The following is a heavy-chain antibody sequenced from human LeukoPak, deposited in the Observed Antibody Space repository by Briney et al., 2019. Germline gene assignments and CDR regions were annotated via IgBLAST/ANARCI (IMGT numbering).Heavy chain of an antibody. J-gene: IGHJ3*02. D-gene: IGHD4-17*01. CDR3: ASSVTIPTLYAFDI. CDR2: INPNSGGT. Sequence: ASVKVSCKASGYTFTGYYMHWVRQALGQGLEWMGWINPNSGGTNYAQKFQGRVTMTRDTSISTAYMELSRLRSDDTAVYYCASSVTIPTLYAFDIWGQGTMVTVSS. CDR1: GYTFTGYY. V-gene: IGHV1-2*02.